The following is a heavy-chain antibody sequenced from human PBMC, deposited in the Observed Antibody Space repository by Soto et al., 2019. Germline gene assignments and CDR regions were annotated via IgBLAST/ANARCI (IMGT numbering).Heavy chain of an antibody. J-gene: IGHJ4*02. CDR2: IVPIVDTS. CDR1: GGTFSSYA. V-gene: IGHV1-69*12. D-gene: IGHD5-12*01. Sequence: QVQLVQSGAEVRQPASSVKVSCKTSGGTFSSYAISWVRQAPGQGLEWMGGIVPIVDTSTYAQKFRGRVTITADESTSTVYMELSSLSSDDTAVYYCVRVVAIPGYPDNWGQGTLVTVSS. CDR3: VRVVAIPGYPDN.